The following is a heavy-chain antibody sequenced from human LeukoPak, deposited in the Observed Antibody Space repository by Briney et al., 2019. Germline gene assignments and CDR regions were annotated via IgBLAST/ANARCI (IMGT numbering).Heavy chain of an antibody. CDR1: GASVNSGSHY. CDR2: MYYSGTT. J-gene: IGHJ4*02. V-gene: IGHV4-61*01. Sequence: SETLSLTCTVSGASVNSGSHYWSWFRQPPGKGLEWIGYMYYSGTTNYNPSLKSRVTISVDTSKNQFSLNLSSVTAADTAVYYCAPYCSSTSCYGEGDYWGQGTLVTVSS. CDR3: APYCSSTSCYGEGDY. D-gene: IGHD2-2*01.